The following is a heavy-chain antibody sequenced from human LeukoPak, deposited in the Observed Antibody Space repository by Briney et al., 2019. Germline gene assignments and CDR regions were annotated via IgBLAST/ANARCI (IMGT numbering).Heavy chain of an antibody. CDR3: AKEKQRNFDY. V-gene: IGHV3-7*03. Sequence: GGSLRLSCAASGFTFSNYWMSWVRQAPGKGLEWVADIKRDESEQHYVDSVKGRFTISRDNAKNSLYLQMNSLRAEDTAVYYCAKEKQRNFDYWGQGTLVTVSS. J-gene: IGHJ4*02. CDR2: IKRDESEQ. CDR1: GFTFSNYW.